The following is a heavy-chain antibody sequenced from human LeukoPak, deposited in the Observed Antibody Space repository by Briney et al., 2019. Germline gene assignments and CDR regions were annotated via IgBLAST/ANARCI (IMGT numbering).Heavy chain of an antibody. CDR2: IYYSGST. V-gene: IGHV4-30-4*01. CDR3: ARAHYYDSSGLFDY. CDR1: GGSISSGDYY. J-gene: IGHJ4*02. D-gene: IGHD3-22*01. Sequence: SETLSLTCTVSGGSISSGDYYWSWIRQPPGKGLEWIGYIYYSGSTYYNPSLKSRVTISVDTSKNQFSLKLSSVTAADTAVYYCARAHYYDSSGLFDYWGQGTLVTVSS.